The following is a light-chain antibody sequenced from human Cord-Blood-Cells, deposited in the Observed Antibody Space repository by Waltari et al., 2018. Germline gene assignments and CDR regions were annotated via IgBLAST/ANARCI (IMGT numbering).Light chain of an antibody. CDR1: SSDVGGYNY. J-gene: IGLJ2*01. CDR2: DVS. V-gene: IGLV2-14*01. CDR3: SSYTSSSTVV. Sequence: QSALTQSASVSGSPGQSITISCTGTSSDVGGYNYVSWYQQHPGKAPKLMIYDVSNRHAGVPNRFSGSKSGNTASLTISGLQAEDEADYYCSSYTSSSTVVFGGGTKLTVL.